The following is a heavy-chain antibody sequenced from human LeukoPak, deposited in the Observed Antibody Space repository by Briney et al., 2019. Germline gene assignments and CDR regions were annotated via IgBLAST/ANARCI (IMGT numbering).Heavy chain of an antibody. CDR1: GFTFTTYA. D-gene: IGHD6-19*01. CDR2: ISGSGGST. Sequence: GGSLRLSCSASGFTFTTYAMTWVRQAPGKGLEWLSVISGSGGSTYYADSVKGRFTISRDNSKNTLYLQMNSLRAEDTAVYYCAKGRPSIAVAWGQGTLVTVSS. V-gene: IGHV3-23*01. CDR3: AKGRPSIAVA. J-gene: IGHJ5*02.